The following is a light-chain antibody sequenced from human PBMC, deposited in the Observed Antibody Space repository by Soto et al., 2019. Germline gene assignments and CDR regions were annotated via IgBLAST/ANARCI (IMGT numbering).Light chain of an antibody. Sequence: DIQMTQSPSSLSASVGDRVTITCRASQGISSRLAWYQQKPEKAPKSLIHAASSLQSGVPSRFSGSGSGTDFTLTISSLQPEDFATYYCQQYNSYPTTFGGGTKVEIK. V-gene: IGKV1D-16*01. CDR2: AAS. J-gene: IGKJ4*01. CDR1: QGISSR. CDR3: QQYNSYPTT.